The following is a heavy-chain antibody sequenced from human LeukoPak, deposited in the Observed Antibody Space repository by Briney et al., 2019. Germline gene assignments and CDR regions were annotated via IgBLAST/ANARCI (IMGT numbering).Heavy chain of an antibody. CDR2: IYYSGST. J-gene: IGHJ4*02. V-gene: IGHV4-59*08. Sequence: SETLSLTCTVSGGSLSSYYWSWIRQPPGEGLEWVGYIYYSGSTNYNPSLKSRVTISVDTSKDQFSLKMSSVTAADTAVYYCARHDQGNIVATIYDYWGQGTLVTVSS. CDR3: ARHDQGNIVATIYDY. D-gene: IGHD5-12*01. CDR1: GGSLSSYY.